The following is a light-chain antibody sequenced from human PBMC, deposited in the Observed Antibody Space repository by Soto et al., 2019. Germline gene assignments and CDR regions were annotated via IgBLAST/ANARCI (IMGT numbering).Light chain of an antibody. CDR2: EGS. V-gene: IGLV2-23*01. CDR1: SSDGGSYNL. CDR3: CSYETSSTYV. J-gene: IGLJ1*01. Sequence: SVLTQPASVSGSPGQSITISCTGTSSDGGSYNLVSWYQHHPGKTPKLMIYEGSRRPSGVSNRFSASKSGNTASLTTSGLQAEDEAEYYCCSYETSSTYVFGSGTKV.